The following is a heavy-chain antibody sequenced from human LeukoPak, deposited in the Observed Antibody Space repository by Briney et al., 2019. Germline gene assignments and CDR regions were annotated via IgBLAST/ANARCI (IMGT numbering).Heavy chain of an antibody. J-gene: IGHJ5*02. CDR3: ARGASSSP. CDR2: IKQDGSER. D-gene: IGHD6-13*01. Sequence: GGSLRLSCEASGFTFSTFWMTWVRQVPGKGLEWVADIKQDGSERNYVDSVKGRFTISRDNAKNSLYLQMNSLRAEDTAVYYCARGASSSPWGQGTLVTVSS. CDR1: GFTFSTFW. V-gene: IGHV3-7*03.